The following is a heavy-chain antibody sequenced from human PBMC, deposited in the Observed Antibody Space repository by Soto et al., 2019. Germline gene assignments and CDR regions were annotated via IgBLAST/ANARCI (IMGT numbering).Heavy chain of an antibody. Sequence: EVQLLESGGGLVQPGGSLRLSCAASGLTFSSYALTWVRQAPGKGLEWVSTISGNGASTYYADSVKGRFTISRDNSKNTLYLQMNSLRAGDTAVYYCATVRSSSWVDFDYWGQGALVTVSS. V-gene: IGHV3-23*01. D-gene: IGHD6-13*01. J-gene: IGHJ4*02. CDR2: ISGNGAST. CDR3: ATVRSSSWVDFDY. CDR1: GLTFSSYA.